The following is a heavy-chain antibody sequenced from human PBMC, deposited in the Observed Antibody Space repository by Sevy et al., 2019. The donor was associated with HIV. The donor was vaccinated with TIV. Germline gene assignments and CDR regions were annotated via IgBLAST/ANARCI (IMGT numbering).Heavy chain of an antibody. Sequence: GGSLRLSCAASGFTFSSYDMHWVRQATGKGLEWVSAIGTAGDTYYPGSVKGRFTISRENAKNSLYLQMNSLRAGDTAVYYCARGGRYSSGPLGGTPFDYWGQGTLVTVSS. D-gene: IGHD6-19*01. J-gene: IGHJ4*02. CDR2: IGTAGDT. CDR3: ARGGRYSSGPLGGTPFDY. V-gene: IGHV3-13*01. CDR1: GFTFSSYD.